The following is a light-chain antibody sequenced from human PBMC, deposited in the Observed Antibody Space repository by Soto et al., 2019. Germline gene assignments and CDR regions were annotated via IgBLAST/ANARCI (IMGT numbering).Light chain of an antibody. V-gene: IGKV1-33*01. CDR1: QDISNY. CDR2: DTF. J-gene: IGKJ5*01. CDR3: QQFQNLPIT. Sequence: DIQKTQSPSSLSASIGDRVTITCQASQDISNYLNWYQQKPGKAPKLLIYDTFSLQTGVPPRFSGGGSGTHFTLTISSLQPEEIATYYCQQFQNLPITFGQGTRLEIK.